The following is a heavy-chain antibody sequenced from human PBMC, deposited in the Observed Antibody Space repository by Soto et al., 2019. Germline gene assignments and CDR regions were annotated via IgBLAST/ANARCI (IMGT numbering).Heavy chain of an antibody. D-gene: IGHD6-13*01. CDR2: INHSGST. J-gene: IGHJ6*02. CDR1: GGSFSGYY. V-gene: IGHV4-34*01. CDR3: AGTRLIAAAGIPLGMDV. Sequence: PSETLSLTCAVYGGSFSGYYWSWIRQPPGKGLEWIGEINHSGSTNYNPSLKSRVTISVDTSKNQFSLKLSSVTAADTAVYYCAGTRLIAAAGIPLGMDVWGQGTTVTVS.